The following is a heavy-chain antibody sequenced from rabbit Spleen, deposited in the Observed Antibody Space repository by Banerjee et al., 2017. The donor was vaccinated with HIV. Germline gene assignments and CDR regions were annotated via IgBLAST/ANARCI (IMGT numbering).Heavy chain of an antibody. V-gene: IGHV1S40*01. CDR1: GFSFSSGEH. D-gene: IGHD4-2*01. Sequence: QQLEESGGDLVKPGASLTLTCTASGFSFSSGEHMSWVRQVPGKGLEWIARIFVDWGISYYASWAKGRFTISKASLTAVTLHMTSLTAADTDSYFCARFYAGSGDFGYAEMWGPGTLVTVS. J-gene: IGHJ4*01. CDR2: IFVDWGIS. CDR3: ARFYAGSGDFGYAEM.